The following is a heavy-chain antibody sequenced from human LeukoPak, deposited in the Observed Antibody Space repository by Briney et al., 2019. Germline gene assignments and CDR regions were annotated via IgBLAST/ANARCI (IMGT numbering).Heavy chain of an antibody. CDR3: AKDGYNWNYANWFDP. CDR2: ISGSGGST. CDR1: GFTFSSYA. D-gene: IGHD1-7*01. J-gene: IGHJ5*02. V-gene: IGHV3-23*01. Sequence: GGSLRLSCAASGFTFSSYAMSWVRQASRKELKRVPAISGSGGSTYYAESVKGRFTISRDNSKNRLYLQMNSLRAKDTAVYYCAKDGYNWNYANWFDPWGQGTLVTVSS.